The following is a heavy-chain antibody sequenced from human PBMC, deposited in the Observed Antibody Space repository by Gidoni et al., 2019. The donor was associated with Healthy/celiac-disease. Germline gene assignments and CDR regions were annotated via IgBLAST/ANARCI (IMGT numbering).Heavy chain of an antibody. CDR3: ARVEMATISNWFDP. CDR1: GFTFSDYY. CDR2: ISSSSSYT. V-gene: IGHV3-11*05. Sequence: QVQLVESGGGLVKPGGSLRLSCAASGFTFSDYYMSWIRQAPGKGLEWVSYISSSSSYTNYADSVKGRFTISRDNAKNSLYLQMNSLRAEDTAVYYCARVEMATISNWFDPWGQGTLVTVSS. J-gene: IGHJ5*02. D-gene: IGHD5-12*01.